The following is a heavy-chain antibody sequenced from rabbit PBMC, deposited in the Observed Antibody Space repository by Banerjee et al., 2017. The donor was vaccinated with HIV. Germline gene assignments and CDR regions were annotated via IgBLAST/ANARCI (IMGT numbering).Heavy chain of an antibody. CDR2: IDPVFGST. CDR3: ARGPMDSDGIIAYYGMDL. V-gene: IGHV1S43*01. D-gene: IGHD6-1*01. CDR1: GFSFSSGYY. J-gene: IGHJ6*01. Sequence: QEQLVESGGGLVQPEGSLTLTCTASGFSFSSGYYMCWVRQAPGKGLELIGYIDPVFGSTYYASWVNGRFTISSHNAQNTLYLQLNSLTAADTATYFCARGPMDSDGIIAYYGMDLWGPGTLVTVS.